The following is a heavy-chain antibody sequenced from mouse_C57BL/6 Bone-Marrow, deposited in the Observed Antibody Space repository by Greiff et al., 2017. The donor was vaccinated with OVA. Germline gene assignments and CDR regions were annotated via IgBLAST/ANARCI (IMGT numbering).Heavy chain of an antibody. D-gene: IGHD1-1*01. CDR3: AREDYGSLY. CDR2: ISYDGSN. J-gene: IGHJ2*01. CDR1: GYSITSGYY. Sequence: EVKLMESGPGLVKPSQSLSLTCSVTGYSITSGYYWNWIRQFPGNKLEWMGYISYDGSNNYNPSLKNRISITRDTSKNQFFLKLNSVTTEDTATYYCAREDYGSLYWGQGTTLTVSS. V-gene: IGHV3-6*01.